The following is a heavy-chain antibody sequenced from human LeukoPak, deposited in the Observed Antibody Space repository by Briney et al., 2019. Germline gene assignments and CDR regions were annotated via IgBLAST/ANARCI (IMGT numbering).Heavy chain of an antibody. CDR3: ARVPVAGTFPIGYMDG. CDR2: IDSGGST. CDR1: GLTVSSNY. D-gene: IGHD6-19*01. J-gene: IGHJ6*03. V-gene: IGHV3-53*01. Sequence: GGSLRLSCAASGLTVSSNYMGWVRQAPGEGLGRVSVIDSGGSTYYAESVKSRFTLSRDTSQNTLYLQMNSRRAEDTAVYYCARVPVAGTFPIGYMDGWGKGATVTVSS.